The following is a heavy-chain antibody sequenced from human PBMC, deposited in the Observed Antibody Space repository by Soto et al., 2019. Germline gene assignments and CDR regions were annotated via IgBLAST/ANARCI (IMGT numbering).Heavy chain of an antibody. D-gene: IGHD6-19*01. J-gene: IGHJ4*02. Sequence: QVQLVQSGAEEKKPGASVKVSCKASGYTFTGYARHWVRQAPGQRLEWMGWINAGNGNTKYSQKFQDRVTITRDTSASTAYMELSSLRSEDTAVYSCASAVAVPADFDYWGQGTLVTVSS. CDR1: GYTFTGYA. CDR2: INAGNGNT. CDR3: ASAVAVPADFDY. V-gene: IGHV1-3*05.